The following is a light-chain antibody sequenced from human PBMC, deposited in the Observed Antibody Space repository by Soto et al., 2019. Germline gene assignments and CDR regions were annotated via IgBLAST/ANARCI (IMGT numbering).Light chain of an antibody. J-gene: IGLJ1*01. CDR1: ISDVGGYNY. Sequence: QCSLAQPASVSGSRGQSIAISCTGTISDVGGYNYVSWHQQHPGKAPKVLISVVSNRPSGVSNRFSGSKSGNTASLTISGLQAEDEADYYCRSYRSGGTFVFGSGTKVTVL. CDR2: VVS. CDR3: RSYRSGGTFV. V-gene: IGLV2-14*01.